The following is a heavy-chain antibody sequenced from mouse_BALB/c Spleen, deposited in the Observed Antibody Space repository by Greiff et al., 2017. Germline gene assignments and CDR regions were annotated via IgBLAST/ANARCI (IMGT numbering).Heavy chain of an antibody. D-gene: IGHD1-1*01. Sequence: EVQLQQSGPELVKPGASVKMSCKASGYTFTSYVMHWVKQKPGQGLEWIGYINPYNDGTKYNEKFKGKATLTSDKSSSTAYMELSSLTSEDSAVYYCARGPYGSFYYYAMDYWGQGTSVTVSS. CDR2: INPYNDGT. CDR3: ARGPYGSFYYYAMDY. CDR1: GYTFTSYV. J-gene: IGHJ4*01. V-gene: IGHV1-14*01.